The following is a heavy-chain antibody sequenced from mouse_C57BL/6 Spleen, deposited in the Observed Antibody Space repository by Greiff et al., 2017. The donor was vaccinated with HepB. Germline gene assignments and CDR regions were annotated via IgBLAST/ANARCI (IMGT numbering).Heavy chain of an antibody. J-gene: IGHJ2*01. CDR1: GYTFTSYW. D-gene: IGHD1-1*01. CDR3: ASERDYYGSDYFDY. CDR2: IHPNSGST. Sequence: VQLQQSGAELVKPGASVKLSCKASGYTFTSYWMHWVKQRPGQGLEWIGMIHPNSGSTNYNEKFRSKATLTVDKSSSTAYMQLSSLTSEDSAVYYCASERDYYGSDYFDYWGQGTTLTVSS. V-gene: IGHV1-64*01.